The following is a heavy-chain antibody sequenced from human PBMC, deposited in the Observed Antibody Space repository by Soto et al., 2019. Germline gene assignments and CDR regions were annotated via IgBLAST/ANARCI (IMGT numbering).Heavy chain of an antibody. D-gene: IGHD3-3*01. V-gene: IGHV3-15*01. CDR2: IKSKTDGGTT. CDR3: TKPRTIFVVVRRHFDY. CDR1: GFTFSNAW. J-gene: IGHJ4*02. Sequence: EVQLVESGGGLVKPGGSLRLSCAASGFTFSNAWMSWVRQAPGKGLEWVGRIKSKTDGGTTDYAAPVKGRFTISRDDSKNTLYLQMNSLKTEDTAVYYCTKPRTIFVVVRRHFDYWGQGPLVTVSS.